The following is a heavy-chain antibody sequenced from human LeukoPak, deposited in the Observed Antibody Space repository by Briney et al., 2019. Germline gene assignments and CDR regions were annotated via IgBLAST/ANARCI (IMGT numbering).Heavy chain of an antibody. CDR3: ARRYYYNLGSFPFDF. D-gene: IGHD2/OR15-2a*01. Sequence: SETLSLTCAVSGGPFSGYFWSWIRQSSGKGLEWIGEIHNSGTTNYNPSLNSRVTISEDTSKNQFYLNLSSVTAADTPVYYCARRYYYNLGSFPFDFWGQGTLVTVSS. V-gene: IGHV4-34*01. CDR2: IHNSGTT. J-gene: IGHJ4*02. CDR1: GGPFSGYF.